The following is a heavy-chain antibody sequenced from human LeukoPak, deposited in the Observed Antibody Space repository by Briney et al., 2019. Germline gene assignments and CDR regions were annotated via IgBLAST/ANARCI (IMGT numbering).Heavy chain of an antibody. CDR2: IMPMFGKA. CDR3: ARASGYYGY. D-gene: IGHD3-22*01. CDR1: EGTFSSYD. V-gene: IGHV1-69*06. Sequence: SSVKVSCKASEGTFSSYDISWVRQAPGQGLEWMGGIMPMFGKANYAQKFQGRVTTTADKATSTAYMELSSLRSEDTAVYYCARASGYYGYWGQGTLVTVSS. J-gene: IGHJ4*02.